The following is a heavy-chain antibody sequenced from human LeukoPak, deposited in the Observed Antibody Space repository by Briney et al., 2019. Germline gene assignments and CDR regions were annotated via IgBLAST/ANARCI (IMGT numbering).Heavy chain of an antibody. V-gene: IGHV4-39*07. CDR3: ATGWILGATLTY. CDR1: GDSISSSSYC. Sequence: KPSETLSLTSTVSGDSISSSSYCRGCIRQPPGNGREWHGSIFLSGNTNSNPPLKTRVTISVDTSKNQFSLNLSFVTAADTAWYYCATGWILGATLTYWGQGTLVTVSS. D-gene: IGHD1-26*01. CDR2: IFLSGNT. J-gene: IGHJ4*02.